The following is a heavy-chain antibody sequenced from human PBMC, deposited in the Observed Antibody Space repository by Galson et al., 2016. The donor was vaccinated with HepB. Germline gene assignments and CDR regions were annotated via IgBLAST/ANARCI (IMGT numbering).Heavy chain of an antibody. D-gene: IGHD6-19*01. Sequence: TLSLTCAVSGGSISSENWWSWVRQPPGKGLEWIGEIYRSGTSNSHPSLKSRVTISLDKSNNQFSLRLSSVTAADTALYYCARHIGVPGTRGFDFWGQGILVTVSS. J-gene: IGHJ4*02. CDR2: IYRSGTS. CDR3: ARHIGVPGTRGFDF. CDR1: GGSISSENW. V-gene: IGHV4-4*02.